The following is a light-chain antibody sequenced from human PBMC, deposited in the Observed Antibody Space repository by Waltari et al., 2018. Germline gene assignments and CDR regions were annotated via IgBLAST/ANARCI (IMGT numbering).Light chain of an antibody. CDR2: DVS. J-gene: IGLJ2*01. CDR1: NSNVGGKNY. Sequence: QSALTQPPSVSGSPGPSLTISCTGSNSNVGGKNYLSWYQQHPGKAPKLMIYDVSQRPSGVSDRFSGSKSGNTASLTISGLQAEDDADYYCCSYLGRSVVFGGGTKLTVL. V-gene: IGLV2-23*02. CDR3: CSYLGRSVV.